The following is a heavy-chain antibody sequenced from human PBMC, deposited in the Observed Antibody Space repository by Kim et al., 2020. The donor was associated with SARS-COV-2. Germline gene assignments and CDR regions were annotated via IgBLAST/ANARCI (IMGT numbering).Heavy chain of an antibody. CDR2: ITNSGSNT. CDR1: GVTFSKYA. V-gene: IGHV3-23*05. Sequence: GGSLRLSCAASGVTFSKYAMTWVRQAPGKELEWVSSITNSGSNTYYADSVKGRFTISRDNSRNTLYLQMDSLRAEDTAVYYCAIRLSANYLDYWGQGTLVTVST. CDR3: AIRLSANYLDY. J-gene: IGHJ4*02.